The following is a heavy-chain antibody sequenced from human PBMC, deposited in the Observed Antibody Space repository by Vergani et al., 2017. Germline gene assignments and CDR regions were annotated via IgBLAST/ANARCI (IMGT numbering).Heavy chain of an antibody. Sequence: EVQLVESGGGLVQPGRSLRLSCTASGFTFGDYAMSWFRQAPGKGLEWVGFIRSKAYGGTTEYAASVKGRFTISRDDSKSIAYLQMNSLKTKDTAVYYCTRVCGSYYDFWSGYSSVYDYYYMDVWGKGTTVTVSS. CDR3: TRVCGSYYDFWSGYSSVYDYYYMDV. CDR2: IRSKAYGGTT. D-gene: IGHD3-3*01. J-gene: IGHJ6*03. V-gene: IGHV3-49*03. CDR1: GFTFGDYA.